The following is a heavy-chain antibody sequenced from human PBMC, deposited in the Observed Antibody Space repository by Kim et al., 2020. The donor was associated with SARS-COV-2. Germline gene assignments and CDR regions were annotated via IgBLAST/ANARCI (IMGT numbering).Heavy chain of an antibody. V-gene: IGHV3-23*01. CDR2: T. D-gene: IGHD6-19*01. Sequence: TYYDDYVQGRFTISRDNSKNTLHLQMNSLRAEDTAVYYCAKVSSAWYFDYWGQGTLVTVSS. CDR3: AKVSSAWYFDY. J-gene: IGHJ4*02.